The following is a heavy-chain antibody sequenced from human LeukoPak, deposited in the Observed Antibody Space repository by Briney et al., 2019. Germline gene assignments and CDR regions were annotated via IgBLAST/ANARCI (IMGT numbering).Heavy chain of an antibody. D-gene: IGHD3-22*01. V-gene: IGHV1-8*01. CDR2: MNPDSGNT. J-gene: IGHJ4*02. CDR1: GYTFTSYD. Sequence: ASVKVSCKASGYTFTSYDINWVRQATGQGLEWMGWMNPDSGNTGYAQKFQGRVTMTRNTSISTAYMELSSLRSEDTAVHYCARGSSGYYLGRVGYWGQGTLVTVSS. CDR3: ARGSSGYYLGRVGY.